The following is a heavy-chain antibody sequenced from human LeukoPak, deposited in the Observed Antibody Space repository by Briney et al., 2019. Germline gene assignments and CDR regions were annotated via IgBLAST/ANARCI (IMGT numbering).Heavy chain of an antibody. CDR1: GFNLNSYT. CDR3: VRDLGSGDHGLLV. J-gene: IGHJ4*02. CDR2: ISRIGTTM. V-gene: IGHV3-48*01. D-gene: IGHD2-21*02. Sequence: GGSLRLSCAASGFNLNSYTMNWVRQAPGKGLEWISYISRIGTTMYSADSVKGRFTISRDNAKNSLYLQMNSLGFEDTGLYFCVRDLGSGDHGLLVWGQGTLLTVSS.